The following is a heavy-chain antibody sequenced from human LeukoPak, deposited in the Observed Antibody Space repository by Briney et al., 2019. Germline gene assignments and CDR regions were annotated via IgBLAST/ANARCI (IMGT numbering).Heavy chain of an antibody. CDR2: IYYSGST. V-gene: IGHV4-59*01. CDR1: GGFISSYY. J-gene: IGHJ4*02. CDR3: ARDEGYYGSGSYQGYFDY. Sequence: KPSETLSLTCTVSGGFISSYYWSWIRQPPGKGLEWIGYIYYSGSTNYNPSLKSRVTISVDTSKNQFSLKLSSVTAADTAVYYCARDEGYYGSGSYQGYFDYWGQGTLVTVSS. D-gene: IGHD3-10*01.